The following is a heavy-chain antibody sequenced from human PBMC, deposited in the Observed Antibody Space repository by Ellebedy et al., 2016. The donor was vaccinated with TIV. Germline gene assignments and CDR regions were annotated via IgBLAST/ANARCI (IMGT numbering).Heavy chain of an antibody. CDR1: GFTLTTYG. J-gene: IGHJ4*02. Sequence: GESLKISCVVSGFTLTTYGMHWVRQAPGKGLEWVAFKRFDGRMEYNGDSVKGRFIISRDVSKNTLYLQMNRLRAEDTAMYYCTRETNSPPGAVAGTGFDCWGQGTLVIVSS. CDR3: TRETNSPPGAVAGTGFDC. CDR2: KRFDGRME. D-gene: IGHD6-19*01. V-gene: IGHV3-30*02.